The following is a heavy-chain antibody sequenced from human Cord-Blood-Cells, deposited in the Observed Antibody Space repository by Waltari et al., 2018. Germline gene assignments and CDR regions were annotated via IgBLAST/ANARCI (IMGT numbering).Heavy chain of an antibody. D-gene: IGHD3-10*01. Sequence: QVQLVQSGAEVKKPGASVKVSCKASGYTFTGYYMHWVRQAPGQGLEWMGWINPNSGGTSYAQNVQGRGTMPRDTSVSPAYMELSRLRADDTSVYYCAATYGSGSYSDYWGQGTLVTVSS. CDR3: AATYGSGSYSDY. V-gene: IGHV1-2*02. CDR1: GYTFTGYY. CDR2: INPNSGGT. J-gene: IGHJ4*02.